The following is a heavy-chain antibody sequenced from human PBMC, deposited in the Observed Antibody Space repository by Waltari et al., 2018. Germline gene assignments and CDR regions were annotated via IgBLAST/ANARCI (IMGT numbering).Heavy chain of an antibody. CDR2: IIPIFVTA. V-gene: IGHV1-69*05. Sequence: QVQLVQSGAEVKKPGSSVKVSCKASGGTFSSYAISWVRQAHGQGLEWMGGIIPIFVTANYAQKFQGRVTITTDESTSTAYMELSSLRSEDTAVYYCARDGDESPRGIGRDAFDIWGQGTMVTVSS. J-gene: IGHJ3*02. CDR1: GGTFSSYA. CDR3: ARDGDESPRGIGRDAFDI. D-gene: IGHD1-26*01.